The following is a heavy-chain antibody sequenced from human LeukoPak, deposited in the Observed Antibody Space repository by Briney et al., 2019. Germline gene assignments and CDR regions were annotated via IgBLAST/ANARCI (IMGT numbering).Heavy chain of an antibody. Sequence: RGSLRLSCAASGFTFSSYWMSWVRQAPGKGLEWVANIKQDGSEKYYVDSVKGRFTISRDNAKNSLYLQMNSLRAEDTAVYYCARVVVVPAAFYFDYWGQGTLVTVSS. D-gene: IGHD2-2*01. CDR3: ARVVVVPAAFYFDY. V-gene: IGHV3-7*01. J-gene: IGHJ4*02. CDR1: GFTFSSYW. CDR2: IKQDGSEK.